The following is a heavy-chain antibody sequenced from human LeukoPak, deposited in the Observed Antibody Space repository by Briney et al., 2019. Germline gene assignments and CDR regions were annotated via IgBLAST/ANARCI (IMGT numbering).Heavy chain of an antibody. J-gene: IGHJ6*03. CDR3: AREIGSSWYTYYYYYMDV. V-gene: IGHV4-4*07. Sequence: SETLSLTCTVSGGSISSYYWSWIRQPAGKGLEWIGRIYTSGSTNYNPSLKSRVTMPVDTSKNQFSLKLSSVTAADTAVYYCAREIGSSWYTYYYYYMDVWGKGTTVTVSS. CDR2: IYTSGST. CDR1: GGSISSYY. D-gene: IGHD6-13*01.